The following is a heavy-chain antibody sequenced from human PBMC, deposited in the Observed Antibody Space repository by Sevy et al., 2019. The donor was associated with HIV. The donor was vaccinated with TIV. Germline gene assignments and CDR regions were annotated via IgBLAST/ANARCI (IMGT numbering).Heavy chain of an antibody. CDR3: AREGCTRPHDY. CDR2: LSFGCGKI. V-gene: IGHV3-23*01. CDR1: GFAFYDYS. D-gene: IGHD2-8*01. J-gene: IGHJ4*02. Sequence: GGSLRLSCAASGFAFYDYSMSWIRQAPGKGLEWVATLSFGCGKINYADSVKGRFTISRDNSKNSFYLQMDNLRVEDPALYYCAREGCTRPHDYLGQGPWVTVSS.